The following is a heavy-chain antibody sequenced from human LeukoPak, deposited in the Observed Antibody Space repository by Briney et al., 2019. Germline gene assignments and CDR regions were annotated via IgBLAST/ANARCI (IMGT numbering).Heavy chain of an antibody. CDR2: INSDGSTI. D-gene: IGHD1-7*01. CDR3: ATAGNYRFDY. J-gene: IGHJ4*02. V-gene: IGHV3-74*01. CDR1: GFTVSSNY. Sequence: GGSLRLSCAASGFTVSSNYMHWVRQAPGEGLVWVSRINSDGSTINYADSVKGRLTISRDNAKNTLYLQMNSLRVEDTALYFCATAGNYRFDYWGQGTLVTVSS.